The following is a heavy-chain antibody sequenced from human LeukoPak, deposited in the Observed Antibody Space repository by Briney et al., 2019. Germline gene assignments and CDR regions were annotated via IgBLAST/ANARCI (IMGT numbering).Heavy chain of an antibody. V-gene: IGHV3-9*01. Sequence: PGGSLRLSCAASGFTFDDYAMHWVRQAPGKGLEWVSGISWNSGSIGYADSVKGRFTISRDNAKNSLYLQMNSLRAEDTAVYYCATVKLGITMIVVRRAFDIWGQGTMVTVSS. CDR3: ATVKLGITMIVVRRAFDI. CDR1: GFTFDDYA. J-gene: IGHJ3*02. CDR2: ISWNSGSI. D-gene: IGHD3-22*01.